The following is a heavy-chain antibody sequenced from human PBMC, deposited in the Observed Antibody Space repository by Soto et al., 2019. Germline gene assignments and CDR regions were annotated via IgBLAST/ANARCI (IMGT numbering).Heavy chain of an antibody. J-gene: IGHJ4*02. CDR3: AADATSWQQMVPSDY. V-gene: IGHV1-58*01. CDR1: GFTFTSSA. CDR2: IAVGSGYT. D-gene: IGHD2-8*01. Sequence: QMQLEQSGPEVKKPGTSVKVSCKASGFTFTSSAFQWVRQARGQRLEWIGWIAVGSGYTNCAQRFQDRVTLTRDMSTATTYMELSRLTSEDTAIYYCAADATSWQQMVPSDYWGQGTLVTVSS.